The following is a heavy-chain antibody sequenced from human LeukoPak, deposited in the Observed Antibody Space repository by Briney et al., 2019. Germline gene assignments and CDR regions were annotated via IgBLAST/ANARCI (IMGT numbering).Heavy chain of an antibody. CDR3: AKGRTDYGDYEEIDY. J-gene: IGHJ4*02. CDR1: GFTFDDYG. D-gene: IGHD4-17*01. V-gene: IGHV3-30*18. CDR2: ISYDGSNK. Sequence: GGSLRLSCAASGFTFDDYGMSWVRQAPGKGLEWVAVISYDGSNKYYADSVKGRFTISRDNSKNTLYLQMNSLRAEDTAVYYCAKGRTDYGDYEEIDYWGQGTLVTVSS.